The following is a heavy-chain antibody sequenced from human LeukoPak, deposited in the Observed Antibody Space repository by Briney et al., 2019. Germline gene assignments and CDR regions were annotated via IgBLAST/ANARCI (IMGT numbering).Heavy chain of an antibody. CDR1: GFTFSSHD. CDR3: ATYRQVLLPFES. CDR2: IFPSGGEI. J-gene: IGHJ4*02. V-gene: IGHV3-23*01. D-gene: IGHD2-8*02. Sequence: GRSLRLSCVASGFTFSSHDMHWVRQAPGKGLEWVSSIFPSGGEIHYADSVRGRFTISRDNSKSTLSLQMNSLRAEDTAIYYCATYRQVLLPFESWGQGTLVTVSS.